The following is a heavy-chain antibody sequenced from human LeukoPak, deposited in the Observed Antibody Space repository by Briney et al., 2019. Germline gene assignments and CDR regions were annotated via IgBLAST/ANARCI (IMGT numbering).Heavy chain of an antibody. CDR3: ARRLWFGDSAEYFQH. CDR2: INPNSGGT. J-gene: IGHJ1*01. CDR1: GYTFTGYY. Sequence: GASVKVSCKASGYTFTGYYMHWVRQAPGQGLEWMGWINPNSGGTNYAQKFQGRVTMTRDTSISTAYMELSRLRSDDTAVYYCARRLWFGDSAEYFQHWGQGTLVTVSS. V-gene: IGHV1-2*02. D-gene: IGHD3-10*01.